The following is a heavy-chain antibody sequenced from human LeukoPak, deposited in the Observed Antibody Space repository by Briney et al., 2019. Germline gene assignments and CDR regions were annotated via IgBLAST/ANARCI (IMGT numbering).Heavy chain of an antibody. CDR2: IGKSGTDI. D-gene: IGHD3/OR15-3a*01. V-gene: IGHV3-11*01. J-gene: IGHJ4*02. CDR1: GFTFSDYY. Sequence: PGGSLRLSCAASGFTFSDYYMSWIRQAPGKGLEWISCIGKSGTDINYAESVKGRFTVSRDNAKNSLFLQMDSLRADDTAVYYCATTARVGQNWGQGTLVTVSS. CDR3: ATTARVGQN.